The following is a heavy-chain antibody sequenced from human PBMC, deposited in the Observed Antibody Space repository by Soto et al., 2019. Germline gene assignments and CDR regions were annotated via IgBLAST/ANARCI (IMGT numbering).Heavy chain of an antibody. CDR3: ASLEWESTGYADY. J-gene: IGHJ4*02. D-gene: IGHD3-3*01. CDR2: IKRDGGEK. CDR1: GFTFGSNW. V-gene: IGHV3-7*03. Sequence: PGGSLRLSCAASGFTFGSNWMSWVRQAPGKGLEWVANIKRDGGEKYYVDSVKGRFTISRDNAKNTLYLQMNSLRADDTAVYYCASLEWESTGYADYWGQGTLVTVSS.